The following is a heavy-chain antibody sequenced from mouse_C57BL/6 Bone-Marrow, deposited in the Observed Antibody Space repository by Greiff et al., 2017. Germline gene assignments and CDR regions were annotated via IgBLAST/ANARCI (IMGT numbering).Heavy chain of an antibody. CDR3: ARHDGSSG. CDR1: GFTFSDYY. Sequence: EVQRVESGGGLVQPGGSLKLSCAASGFTFSDYYMYWVRQTPEKRLEWVAYISNGGGSTYYPDTVKGRFTISRDNAKNPLYLQMSRLKSEDTAMYYCARHDGSSGWGQGTLVTVSA. D-gene: IGHD1-1*01. J-gene: IGHJ3*01. V-gene: IGHV5-12*01. CDR2: ISNGGGST.